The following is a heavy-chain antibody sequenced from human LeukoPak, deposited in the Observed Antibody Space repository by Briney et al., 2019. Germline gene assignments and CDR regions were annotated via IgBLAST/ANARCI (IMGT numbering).Heavy chain of an antibody. Sequence: SETLSLTCTVSGGSISSYYWSWIRQPAGKGLEWIGRIYTSGSPNYNPSLKSRVTMSVDTSKNQFSLKLSSVTAADTAVYYCARRPSDYYDSTGYSWYFDLWGRGTLVTVSS. CDR2: IYTSGSP. CDR3: ARRPSDYYDSTGYSWYFDL. J-gene: IGHJ2*01. CDR1: GGSISSYY. D-gene: IGHD3-22*01. V-gene: IGHV4-4*07.